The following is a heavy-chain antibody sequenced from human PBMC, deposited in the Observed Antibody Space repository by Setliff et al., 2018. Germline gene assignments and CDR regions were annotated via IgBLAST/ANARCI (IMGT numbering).Heavy chain of an antibody. Sequence: GASVKVSCKASGYRFSTYGISWVRQAPGQGLEWMAWVSDNNGNTNYAKSFQGRVTMNTDTSTSTAYMELGSLTSDDTAVYYCARDSVTLGQLERRGGFRYYDMDVWGQGTTVTVSS. J-gene: IGHJ6*02. CDR3: ARDSVTLGQLERRGGFRYYDMDV. CDR2: VSDNNGNT. V-gene: IGHV1-18*01. D-gene: IGHD1-1*01. CDR1: GYRFSTYG.